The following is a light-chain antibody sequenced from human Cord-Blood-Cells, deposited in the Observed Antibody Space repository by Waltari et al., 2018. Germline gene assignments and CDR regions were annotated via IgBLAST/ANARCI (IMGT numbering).Light chain of an antibody. J-gene: IGLJ3*02. CDR1: SLRSYY. V-gene: IGLV3-19*01. CDR2: GKN. Sequence: SSELTQDPAVSVALGQKVRITCQGDSLRSYYASWYQQKPGQAPVRVIYGKNNRPSGIPDRFSGSSSGNTASLTITGAQAEDEADYYCNSRDSSGNQWVFGGGTKLTVL. CDR3: NSRDSSGNQWV.